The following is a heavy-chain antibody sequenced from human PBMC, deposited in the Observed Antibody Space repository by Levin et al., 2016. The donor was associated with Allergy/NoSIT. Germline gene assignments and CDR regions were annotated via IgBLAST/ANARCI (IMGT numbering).Heavy chain of an antibody. CDR2: AYNDGST. V-gene: IGHV4-59*01. D-gene: IGHD4-11*01. CDR3: AREVSKYYALDV. J-gene: IGHJ6*02. CDR1: GGSISSYY. Sequence: SETLSLTCTLSGGSISSYYWTWVRQPPGKGLEWIGYAYNDGSTNYNSSLERRVTLSIDTSKRQFYLKLNSVTAADTAVYYCAREVSKYYALDVWGQGTTVTVSS.